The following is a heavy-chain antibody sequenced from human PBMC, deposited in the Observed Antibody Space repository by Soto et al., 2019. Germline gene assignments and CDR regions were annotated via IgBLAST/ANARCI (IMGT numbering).Heavy chain of an antibody. CDR2: IYYSGNT. Sequence: QLQLQESGPGLVKPSETLSLTCTVSGGSISRSSYFWGWIRQPPGKGLAWIGSIYYSGNTYYNASLRSRVTISVDTSKNQFSLKLSSVTAADTAVYYCATLWFGEGDYWGQGTLVTVSS. CDR3: ATLWFGEGDY. V-gene: IGHV4-39*01. J-gene: IGHJ4*02. D-gene: IGHD3-10*01. CDR1: GGSISRSSYF.